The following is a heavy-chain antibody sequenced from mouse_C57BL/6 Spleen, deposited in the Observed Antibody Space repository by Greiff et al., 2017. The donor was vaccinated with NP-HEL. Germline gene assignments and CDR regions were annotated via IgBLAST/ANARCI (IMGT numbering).Heavy chain of an antibody. CDR2: ISSGGSTI. Sequence: DVQLVESGGGLVKPGGSLKLSCAASGFTFSDYGMHWVRQAPEKGLEWVAYISSGGSTIYYADTVKGRFTISRDNAKNTLFLQMTSLRSEDTAMYYCARSLYYGSSHYFDYWGQGTTLTVSS. CDR1: GFTFSDYG. D-gene: IGHD1-1*01. CDR3: ARSLYYGSSHYFDY. J-gene: IGHJ2*01. V-gene: IGHV5-17*01.